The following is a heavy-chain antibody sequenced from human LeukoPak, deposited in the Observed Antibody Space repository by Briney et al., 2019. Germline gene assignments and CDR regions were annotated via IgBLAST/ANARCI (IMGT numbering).Heavy chain of an antibody. D-gene: IGHD6-13*01. Sequence: GGYLRLSCAASGFTFSSYAMSWVRQAPGKGLEWVSAISGSGGSTYYADSVKGRFTISRDNSKNTLYLQMNSLRAEDTAAYYCAKDYGGYSSSWYEYWGQGTLVTVSS. V-gene: IGHV3-23*01. CDR2: ISGSGGST. J-gene: IGHJ4*02. CDR3: AKDYGGYSSSWYEY. CDR1: GFTFSSYA.